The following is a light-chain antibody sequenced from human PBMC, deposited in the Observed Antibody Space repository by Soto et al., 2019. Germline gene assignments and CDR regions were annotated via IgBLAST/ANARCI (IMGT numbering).Light chain of an antibody. V-gene: IGKV1-27*01. Sequence: DIQMTQSPSSLSATVGDRVTITCRASPGILDYVAWYQQKSGKAPKLLIYAASTLPSGVPSRFSGSGSWTDFALTISSLQPEDVATDYCQKYNTAPQSFGQGTKVYIK. CDR2: AAS. CDR1: PGILDY. CDR3: QKYNTAPQS. J-gene: IGKJ1*01.